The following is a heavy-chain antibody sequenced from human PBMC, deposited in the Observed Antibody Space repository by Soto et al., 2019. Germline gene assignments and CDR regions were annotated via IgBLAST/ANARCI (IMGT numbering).Heavy chain of an antibody. Sequence: ASVKVSCKASGFTFMNHWMHWVRQAPGQGLEWIGVINPSGDKKTYAQRFQGRLTLTTDTSTSTVYMELSSLRSDDTAVYYCARDPPPVDYGAREPWSPS. J-gene: IGHJ4*02. V-gene: IGHV1-46*01. CDR1: GFTFMNHW. CDR3: ARDPPPVDY. CDR2: INPSGDKK.